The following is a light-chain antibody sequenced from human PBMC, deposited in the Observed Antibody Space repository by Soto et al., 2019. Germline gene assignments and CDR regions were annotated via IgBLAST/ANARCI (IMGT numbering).Light chain of an antibody. CDR1: SSDVGSYNL. J-gene: IGLJ3*02. CDR2: EGS. Sequence: QSALTQPASVSGSPGQSITISCTGTSSDVGSYNLVSWYPQHPGKAPKLINYEGSKRPSGVSNRFSGSKSGNTASLTISGLQAEDEAYYYCCSYAGSRVFGGGTKLTVL. CDR3: CSYAGSRV. V-gene: IGLV2-23*01.